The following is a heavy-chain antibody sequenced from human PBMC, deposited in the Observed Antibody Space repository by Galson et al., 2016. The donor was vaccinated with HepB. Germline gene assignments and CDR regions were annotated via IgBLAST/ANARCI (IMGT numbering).Heavy chain of an antibody. D-gene: IGHD3-22*01. J-gene: IGHJ5*02. Sequence: SLRLSCAASGFTFSTYAMSWVRQAPGKGPEWVSVITGNGGTTYYTDSVKGRFTISRDNFKSTLYLHMNSLRVDDTAVYYCAKRDYSDSDGYLPLSESWGQGTLVTVSS. CDR1: GFTFSTYA. CDR2: ITGNGGTT. V-gene: IGHV3-23*01. CDR3: AKRDYSDSDGYLPLSES.